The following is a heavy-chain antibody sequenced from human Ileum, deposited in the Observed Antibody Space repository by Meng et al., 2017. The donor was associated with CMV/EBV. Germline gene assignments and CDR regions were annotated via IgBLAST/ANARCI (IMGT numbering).Heavy chain of an antibody. CDR2: ISDNGGIK. CDR1: GFTFSSYA. V-gene: IGHV3-30*04. Sequence: GSGFTFSSYALHWVRQAPGKGLEWVALISDNGGIKFYADSVRGRFTISRDNSKNTLYLQMNSLEAEDTAVYYTAREDKVYGDYYFDYWGQGTLVTVSS. D-gene: IGHD4-17*01. CDR3: AREDKVYGDYYFDY. J-gene: IGHJ4*02.